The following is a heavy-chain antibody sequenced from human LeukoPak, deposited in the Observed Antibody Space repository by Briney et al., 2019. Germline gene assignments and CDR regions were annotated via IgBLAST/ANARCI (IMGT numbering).Heavy chain of an antibody. V-gene: IGHV1-2*02. CDR1: GYTFTGYY. CDR3: AREPGGYSYGYPFDY. CDR2: INPNSGGT. Sequence: GASVKVSCKASGYTFTGYYMHWVRQAPGQGLEWMGWINPNSGGTNYAQKFQGRVTMTRDTSISTAYMALSRLRSDDTAVYYCAREPGGYSYGYPFDYWGQGTLVTVSS. D-gene: IGHD5-18*01. J-gene: IGHJ4*02.